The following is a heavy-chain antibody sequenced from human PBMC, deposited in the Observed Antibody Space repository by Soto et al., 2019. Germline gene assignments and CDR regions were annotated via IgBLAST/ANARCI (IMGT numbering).Heavy chain of an antibody. D-gene: IGHD6-13*01. V-gene: IGHV1-69*13. Sequence: SVKVSCKASGGTFSSYAISWVRQAPGQGLEWMGGIIPIFGTANYAQKFQGRVTITADESTSTAYMELSSLRSEDTAVYYCAREVAAAGKVDWFDPWGQGTLVTVS. J-gene: IGHJ5*02. CDR1: GGTFSSYA. CDR3: AREVAAAGKVDWFDP. CDR2: IIPIFGTA.